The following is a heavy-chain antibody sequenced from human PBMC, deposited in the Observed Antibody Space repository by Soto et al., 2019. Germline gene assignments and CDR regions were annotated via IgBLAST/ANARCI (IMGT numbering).Heavy chain of an antibody. Sequence: QVQLVQSGAEVKKPGSSVKVSCKASGGTFSSYAISWVRQAPVQGLEWMGGIIPIFGTANYAQKFQGRVTITADESTSTAYMELRSLRSEDTGVYSCARAGKDSGAEYDSRGYLDAFDIWGQGTLVTVSS. V-gene: IGHV1-69*01. CDR2: IIPIFGTA. J-gene: IGHJ3*02. CDR1: GGTFSSYA. D-gene: IGHD3-22*01. CDR3: ARAGKDSGAEYDSRGYLDAFDI.